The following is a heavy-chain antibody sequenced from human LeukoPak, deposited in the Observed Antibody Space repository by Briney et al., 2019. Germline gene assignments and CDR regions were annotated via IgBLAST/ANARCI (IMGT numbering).Heavy chain of an antibody. V-gene: IGHV3-21*01. Sequence: TGGSLRLSCAASGFTFSSCELSWVRQAPAKGLEWVSSISSSSSYIYYADSVKGRFTISRDNAKNSLYLQMNSLRAEDTAVYYCAKDRYDILTGPLDYWGQGTLVTVSS. CDR1: GFTFSSCE. D-gene: IGHD3-9*01. CDR3: AKDRYDILTGPLDY. J-gene: IGHJ4*02. CDR2: ISSSSSYI.